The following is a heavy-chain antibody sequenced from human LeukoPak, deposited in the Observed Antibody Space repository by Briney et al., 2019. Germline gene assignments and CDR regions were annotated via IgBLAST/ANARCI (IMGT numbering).Heavy chain of an antibody. J-gene: IGHJ5*02. CDR2: ISDSGDTT. CDR3: ARSPTAINGYFDP. D-gene: IGHD2-2*01. V-gene: IGHV3-23*01. CDR1: GFTFSNYA. Sequence: GGSLRLSCAASGFTFSNYAMKWVRQAPGKGLECVSGISDSGDTTYSEGSVKGRLTISRDNSKNTLYLQMNSLRADDTAVYYCARSPTAINGYFDPWGQGTLVTVSS.